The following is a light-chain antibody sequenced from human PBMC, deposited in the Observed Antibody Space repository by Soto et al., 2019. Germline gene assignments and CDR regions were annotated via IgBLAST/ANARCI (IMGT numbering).Light chain of an antibody. CDR1: SSDVGGYNY. J-gene: IGLJ1*01. CDR3: SSYTSSSTLLYA. V-gene: IGLV2-14*01. CDR2: DVS. Sequence: QSVLTQPASVSGSPGQSITISCTGTSSDVGGYNYVSWYQQHPGKAPKLMIYDVSNQPSGVSNRFSGSKSGNTASLTISGLQAEDEADYYCSSYTSSSTLLYAFGTGTKLTVL.